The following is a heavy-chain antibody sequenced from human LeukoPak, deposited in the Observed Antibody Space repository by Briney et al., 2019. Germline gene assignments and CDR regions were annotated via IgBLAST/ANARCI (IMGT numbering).Heavy chain of an antibody. CDR3: ARGVVYYDSSGDFDYYYGMDV. D-gene: IGHD3-22*01. V-gene: IGHV4-59*01. J-gene: IGHJ6*02. Sequence: PSETLSLTCTVSGGSISSYYWSWIRQPPGKGLEWIGYIYYSGSTNYNPSLKSRVTISVDTSKNQFSLKLSSVTAADTAVYYCARGVVYYDSSGDFDYYYGMDVWGQGTTVTVSS. CDR2: IYYSGST. CDR1: GGSISSYY.